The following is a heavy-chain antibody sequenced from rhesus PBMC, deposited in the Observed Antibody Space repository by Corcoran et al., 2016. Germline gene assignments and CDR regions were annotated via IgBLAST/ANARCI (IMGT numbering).Heavy chain of an antibody. Sequence: QVQLQESGPALVKPSETLSLTCAVSGGSFTTYWWTWIRQSPGKGLEWIGEVNGNTGYSNYNPSLKSRVTISKDASTTQFSLALSSVTAADTAVYYCAKYGGGSWTPVFDYWGRGVLVTVSS. D-gene: IGHD6-25*01. J-gene: IGHJ4*01. CDR3: AKYGGGSWTPVFDY. CDR2: VNGNTGYS. CDR1: GGSFTTYW. V-gene: IGHV4-80*01.